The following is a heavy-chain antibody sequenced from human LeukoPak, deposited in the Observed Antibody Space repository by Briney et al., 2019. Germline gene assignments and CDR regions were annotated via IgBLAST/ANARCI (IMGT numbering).Heavy chain of an antibody. V-gene: IGHV1-24*01. CDR3: ATRCGDFWSGFEN. J-gene: IGHJ4*02. D-gene: IGHD3-3*01. CDR1: GDSLTDLN. Sequence: ASVKVSCKVSGDSLTDLNIQWVRQAPGKGLECLGGFDPEQAKTIYAQNFQGRVTMTEDASTDTAYMELNSLKSEDTAVYYCATRCGDFWSGFENWGQGTLVTVSS. CDR2: FDPEQAKT.